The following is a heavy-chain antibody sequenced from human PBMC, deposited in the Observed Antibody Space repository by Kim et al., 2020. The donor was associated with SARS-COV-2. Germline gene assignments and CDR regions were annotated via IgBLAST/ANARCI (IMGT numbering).Heavy chain of an antibody. V-gene: IGHV3-23*01. Sequence: GGSLSLSCAASKFTFSYHAMNWVRQASGKGLEWVSVISGRGDFTDYADSVKGRFTISRDNSRNTLYLQMNSLRAEDTAVYYCAKGYYDSGNYHTLDFRGQGTLVTVSS. J-gene: IGHJ4*02. D-gene: IGHD3-10*01. CDR2: ISGRGDFT. CDR1: KFTFSYHA. CDR3: AKGYYDSGNYHTLDF.